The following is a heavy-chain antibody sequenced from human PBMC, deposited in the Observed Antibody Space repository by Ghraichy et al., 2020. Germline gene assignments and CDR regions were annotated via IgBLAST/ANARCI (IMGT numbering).Heavy chain of an antibody. CDR3: ARHELGYCSSTSCLYGMDV. Sequence: SQTLSLTCTVSGGSISSSSYYWGWIRQPPGKGLEWIGSIYYSGSTYYNPSLKSRVTISVDTSKNQFSLKLSSVTAADTAVYYCARHELGYCSSTSCLYGMDVWGQGTTVTVSS. J-gene: IGHJ6*02. D-gene: IGHD2-2*01. CDR2: IYYSGST. CDR1: GGSISSSSYY. V-gene: IGHV4-39*07.